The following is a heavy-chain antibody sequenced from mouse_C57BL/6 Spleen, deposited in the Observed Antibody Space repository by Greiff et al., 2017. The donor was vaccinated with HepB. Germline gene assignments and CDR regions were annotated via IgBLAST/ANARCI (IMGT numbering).Heavy chain of an antibody. V-gene: IGHV5-4*03. CDR1: GFTFSSYA. D-gene: IGHD2-1*01. Sequence: EVNVVESGGGLVKPGGSLKLSCAASGFTFSSYAMSWVRQTPEKRLEWVATISDGGSYTYYPDNVKGRFTISRDNAKNNLYLQMRHLKSEDTAMYYCARAGGNYGYWYFDVWGTGTTVTVSS. J-gene: IGHJ1*03. CDR2: ISDGGSYT. CDR3: ARAGGNYGYWYFDV.